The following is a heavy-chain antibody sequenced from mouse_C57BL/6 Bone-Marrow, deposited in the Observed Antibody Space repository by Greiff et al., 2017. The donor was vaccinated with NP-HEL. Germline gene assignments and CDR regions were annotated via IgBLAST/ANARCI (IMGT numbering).Heavy chain of an antibody. V-gene: IGHV1-64*01. CDR3: ARWFYYGSSWYFDV. D-gene: IGHD1-1*01. Sequence: QVQLQQPGAELVKPGASVKLSCKASGYTFTSYWIHWVKQRPGQGLEWIGMIHPNSGSTNYNEKFKSKATLTVDKSSSTAYMQLSSLTSEDSAVYYCARWFYYGSSWYFDVWGTGTTVTVSS. CDR1: GYTFTSYW. J-gene: IGHJ1*03. CDR2: IHPNSGST.